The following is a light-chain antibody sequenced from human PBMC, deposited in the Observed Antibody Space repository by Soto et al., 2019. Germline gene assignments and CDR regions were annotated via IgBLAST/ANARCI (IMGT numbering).Light chain of an antibody. Sequence: QSALTQPRSVSGSPGQSVTISCTGTSTYFGGYKYVSWYQQYAGKAPKLLIFDVSQRPSGVPDRFSGSASASAASLTISGLQAEDEADYYCCSYAGSYVFGTGTQLTVL. CDR1: STYFGGYKY. CDR2: DVS. CDR3: CSYAGSYV. V-gene: IGLV2-11*01. J-gene: IGLJ7*01.